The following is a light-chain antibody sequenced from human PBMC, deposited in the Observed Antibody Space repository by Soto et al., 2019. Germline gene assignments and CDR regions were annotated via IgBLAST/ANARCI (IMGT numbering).Light chain of an antibody. CDR3: QHFGSSPMT. Sequence: EIVLTQSPGTLSLSPGDRATLSCSASQSGGSDYLAWYQHRPGQAPRLLFSGIFQRATGLPDRFSGSGSGTDFTLTIRRLEPDDLGVYSCQHFGSSPMTFGRGTRVEIK. CDR2: GIF. V-gene: IGKV3-20*01. J-gene: IGKJ4*01. CDR1: QSGGSDY.